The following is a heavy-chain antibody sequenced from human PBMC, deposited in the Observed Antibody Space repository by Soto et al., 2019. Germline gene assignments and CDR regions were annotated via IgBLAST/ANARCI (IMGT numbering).Heavy chain of an antibody. J-gene: IGHJ5*02. Sequence: QVQLQESGPGLVKPSGTLSLTCAVSGGSISSSNWWSWVRQPPGKGLEWIGEIYHSGSTNYNPSLKSRVTISVDKSKHQFSLKLSSVTAADTAVYYCARDPAGGSGSYSNWFDPWGQGTLVTVSS. V-gene: IGHV4-4*02. D-gene: IGHD3-10*01. CDR1: GGSISSSNW. CDR3: ARDPAGGSGSYSNWFDP. CDR2: IYHSGST.